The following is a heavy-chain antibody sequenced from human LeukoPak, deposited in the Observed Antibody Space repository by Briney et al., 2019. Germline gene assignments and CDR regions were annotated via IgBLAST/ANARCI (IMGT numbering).Heavy chain of an antibody. D-gene: IGHD6-13*01. V-gene: IGHV4-59*01. CDR3: AREARSGIAADY. Sequence: TSETLSLTCTVSGGSISSYCWSWIRQPPGKGLEWIGYIYYSGSTNYNPSLKSRVTISVDTSKNQFSLKLSSVTAADTAVYYCAREARSGIAADYWGQGTLVTVSS. CDR1: GGSISSYC. J-gene: IGHJ4*02. CDR2: IYYSGST.